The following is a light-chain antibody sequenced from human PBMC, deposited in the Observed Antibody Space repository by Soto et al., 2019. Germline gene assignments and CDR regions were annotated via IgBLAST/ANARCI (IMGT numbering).Light chain of an antibody. Sequence: DVVMTQSPLSLPVTLGQPASISCRSSQSLAYSDGNTYLNWFQQRPGQSPRRLIYKVSNRDPGVPDRFRGRGSGTDFTLKISRVEAEDVGVYYCMQGTHWPPYTFGQGTKLEIK. CDR3: MQGTHWPPYT. J-gene: IGKJ2*01. CDR2: KVS. CDR1: QSLAYSDGNTY. V-gene: IGKV2-30*01.